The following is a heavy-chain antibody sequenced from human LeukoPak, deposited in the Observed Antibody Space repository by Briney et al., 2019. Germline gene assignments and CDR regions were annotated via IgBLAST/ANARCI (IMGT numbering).Heavy chain of an antibody. J-gene: IGHJ4*02. D-gene: IGHD6-13*01. CDR3: AKDIGPQGIAPDDY. CDR1: GFTFDDYA. CDR2: ISGDGGST. V-gene: IGHV3-43*02. Sequence: GGSLTVSCAASGFTFDDYAMHWVRQAPGKGLEWVSLISGDGGSTYYADSVKGRFTISRDNSKNSLYLQMNSLRTEDTALYYCAKDIGPQGIAPDDYWGQGTLGTASS.